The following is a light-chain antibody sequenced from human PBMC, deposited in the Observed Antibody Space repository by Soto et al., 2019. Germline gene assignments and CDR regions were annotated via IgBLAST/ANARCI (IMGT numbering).Light chain of an antibody. CDR2: DVS. Sequence: QSALTQPASVSGSPGQSITISCIGTSSDVGAYNYVSWCQQHPGKAPKLMIYDVSNRPSGVSNRFSGSKSGNTASLTISGLQAEDEADYYCTSYTTSSTLVFGGGTKVTVL. J-gene: IGLJ2*01. CDR3: TSYTTSSTLV. V-gene: IGLV2-14*01. CDR1: SSDVGAYNY.